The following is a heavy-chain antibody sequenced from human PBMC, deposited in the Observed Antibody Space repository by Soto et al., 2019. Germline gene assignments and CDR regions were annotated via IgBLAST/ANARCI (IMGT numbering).Heavy chain of an antibody. D-gene: IGHD6-13*01. V-gene: IGHV3-23*01. CDR1: GFTFSSYA. CDR2: ISGSGGST. J-gene: IGHJ5*02. Sequence: GGSVRLSCAASGFTFSSYAMSWVRQAPGKGLEWVSAISGSGGSTYYADSVKGRFTISRDNSKNTLYLQMNSLRAEDTAVYYCAKWGYSSSWYVGVSWFDPWGQGTLVTVSS. CDR3: AKWGYSSSWYVGVSWFDP.